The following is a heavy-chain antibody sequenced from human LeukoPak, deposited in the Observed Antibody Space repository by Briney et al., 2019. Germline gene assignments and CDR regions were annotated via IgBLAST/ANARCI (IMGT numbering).Heavy chain of an antibody. J-gene: IGHJ4*02. CDR3: AKQYYYGSGSHHFDY. D-gene: IGHD3-10*01. CDR1: GGSISSYY. CDR2: IYYSGST. V-gene: IGHV4-59*08. Sequence: PSETLSLTCTVSGGSISSYYWSWIRQPPGKGLEWIGYIYYSGSTNYNPSLKSRVTISVDTSKNQFSLKLSSVTAADTAVYYCAKQYYYGSGSHHFDYWGQGTLVTVSS.